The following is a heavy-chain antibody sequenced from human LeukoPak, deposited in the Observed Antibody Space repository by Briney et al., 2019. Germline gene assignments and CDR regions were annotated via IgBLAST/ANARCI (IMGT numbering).Heavy chain of an antibody. CDR3: AKENYHYYDSSGYYYFDY. CDR2: ISGSGGST. J-gene: IGHJ4*02. Sequence: GGSLRVSCAASGFTFSSYAMSWVRQAPGKGLEWVSAISGSGGSTYYADSVKGRFTISRDNSKNTLYLQMNSLRAEDTAVYYCAKENYHYYDSSGYYYFDYWGQGTLVTVSS. D-gene: IGHD3-22*01. CDR1: GFTFSSYA. V-gene: IGHV3-23*01.